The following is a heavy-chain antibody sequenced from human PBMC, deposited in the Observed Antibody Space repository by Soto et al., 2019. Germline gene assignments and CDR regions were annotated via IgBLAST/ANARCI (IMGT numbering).Heavy chain of an antibody. J-gene: IGHJ4*02. CDR1: GFIFSSFW. Sequence: EVPLVESGGGLVQPGGSLRLSCEASGFIFSSFWMSWVRQAPGKGLEWVANIKEDGSDKHYVDSVKGRFTISRDNAKNSLYLQMNSLRAEDTAVYYCSRDYVGYWGQGTLVTVSS. D-gene: IGHD1-26*01. CDR3: SRDYVGY. CDR2: IKEDGSDK. V-gene: IGHV3-7*04.